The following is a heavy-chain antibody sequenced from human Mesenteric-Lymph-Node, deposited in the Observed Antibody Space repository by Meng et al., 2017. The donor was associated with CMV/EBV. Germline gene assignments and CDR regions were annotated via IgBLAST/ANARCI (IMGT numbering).Heavy chain of an antibody. CDR1: GGSISSGGYY. CDR3: ARGYGGPYYYGMDV. V-gene: IGHV4-31*03. J-gene: IGHJ6*02. Sequence: SETLSLTCTVSGGSISSGGYYWSWIRQHPGKGLEWIGYIYYSGSTYYNPSLKSRVTISVDTSKNQFSLKLSSVTAADTAVYYCARGYGGPYYYGMDVWGQGTTVTVSS. CDR2: IYYSGST. D-gene: IGHD3-16*01.